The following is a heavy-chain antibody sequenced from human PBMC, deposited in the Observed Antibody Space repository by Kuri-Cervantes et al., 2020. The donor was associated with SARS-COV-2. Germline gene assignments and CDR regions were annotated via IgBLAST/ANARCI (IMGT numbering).Heavy chain of an antibody. V-gene: IGHV3-20*04. D-gene: IGHD6-6*01. CDR3: AKDYYSSSSNYFDY. Sequence: GGSLRLSCAASGFTFDDYGMSWVRQAPGKGLEWVSGINWNGGSTGYADSVKGRFTISRDNSKNTLYLQMNSLRAEDTAVYYCAKDYYSSSSNYFDYWGQGTLVNRLL. J-gene: IGHJ4*02. CDR2: INWNGGST. CDR1: GFTFDDYG.